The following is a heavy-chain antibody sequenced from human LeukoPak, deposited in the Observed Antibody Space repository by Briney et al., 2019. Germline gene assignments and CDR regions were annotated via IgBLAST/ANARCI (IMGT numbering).Heavy chain of an antibody. D-gene: IGHD4-11*01. CDR2: INPDASAT. J-gene: IGHJ4*02. V-gene: IGHV3-7*05. CDR1: GFTFSSYA. CDR3: ARRINYNFDY. Sequence: GGSLRLSCAASGFTFSSYAMSWVRQAPGKGLEWVANINPDASATYHVDSVKGRFTISRDNAKNSLYLQMISLRAEDTAVYYCARRINYNFDYWGQGTLVTVSS.